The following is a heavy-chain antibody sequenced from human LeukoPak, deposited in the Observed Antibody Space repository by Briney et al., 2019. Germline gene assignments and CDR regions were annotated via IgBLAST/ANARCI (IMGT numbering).Heavy chain of an antibody. CDR2: IYYSGST. CDR1: GGSISSYY. V-gene: IGHV4-59*01. Sequence: SETLSLTCTVSGGSISSYYWSWIRQPPGKGLEWIGYIYYSGSTNYNPSLKSRVTISVDTSKNQFSLKLSSVTAADTAVYYCARSPYSSSARKYYFDYWGQGTLVTVST. D-gene: IGHD6-6*01. CDR3: ARSPYSSSARKYYFDY. J-gene: IGHJ4*02.